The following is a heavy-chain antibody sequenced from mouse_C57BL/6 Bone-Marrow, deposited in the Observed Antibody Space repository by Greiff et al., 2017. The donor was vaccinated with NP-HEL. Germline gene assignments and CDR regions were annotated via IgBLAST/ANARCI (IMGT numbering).Heavy chain of an antibody. Sequence: QVQLQQSGAELVKPGASVKLSCKASGYTFTSYWMHWVKQRPGQGLEWIGMIHPNSGSTNYNEKFKSKATLTVDKSSSTAYMQLSSLTSEDSAVYYCARVYYYGSSYEFAYWGQGTLVTVSA. V-gene: IGHV1-64*01. CDR2: IHPNSGST. D-gene: IGHD1-1*01. J-gene: IGHJ3*01. CDR1: GYTFTSYW. CDR3: ARVYYYGSSYEFAY.